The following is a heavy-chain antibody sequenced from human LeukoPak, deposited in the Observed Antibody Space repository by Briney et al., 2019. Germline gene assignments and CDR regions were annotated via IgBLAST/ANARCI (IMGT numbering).Heavy chain of an antibody. Sequence: GGSLRLSCAASGFTFSSYSMNWVRQAPGKGREWFSYISISSSTIYYADSVKGRFTISRDNAKNSLYLQMNSLRAEDTAVYYCARGNIGYCSSTSCYEGDYWGQGTLVTVSS. CDR2: ISISSSTI. D-gene: IGHD2-2*01. J-gene: IGHJ4*02. V-gene: IGHV3-48*01. CDR1: GFTFSSYS. CDR3: ARGNIGYCSSTSCYEGDY.